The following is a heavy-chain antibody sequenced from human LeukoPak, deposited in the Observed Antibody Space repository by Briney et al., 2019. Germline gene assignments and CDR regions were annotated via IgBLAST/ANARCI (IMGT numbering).Heavy chain of an antibody. V-gene: IGHV4-59*08. Sequence: SETLSLTCTVSGGSMTTYYWTWIRQPPGKGLEWLGYVYYSGSTSYNPSLKSRVTISVDASKNQFSLRLTSVTAANTAVYYCARQNSGARLNVWGQGTTVIVSS. J-gene: IGHJ6*02. CDR3: ARQNSGARLNV. CDR1: GGSMTTYY. D-gene: IGHD6-25*01. CDR2: VYYSGST.